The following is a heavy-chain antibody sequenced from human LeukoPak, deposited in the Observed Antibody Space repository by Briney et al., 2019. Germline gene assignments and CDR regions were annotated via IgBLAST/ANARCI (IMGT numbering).Heavy chain of an antibody. CDR2: IYYSGST. Sequence: KPSETLSLTCTVSGGSISGYYWSWIRQPPGKGLEWIGYIYYSGSTNYNPSLKSRVTISVDTSKNQFSLTLSSVTAADTAVYYCARDNADYYDSSGYYYRPHAFDIWGQGTMVTISS. D-gene: IGHD3-22*01. J-gene: IGHJ3*02. CDR1: GGSISGYY. CDR3: ARDNADYYDSSGYYYRPHAFDI. V-gene: IGHV4-59*01.